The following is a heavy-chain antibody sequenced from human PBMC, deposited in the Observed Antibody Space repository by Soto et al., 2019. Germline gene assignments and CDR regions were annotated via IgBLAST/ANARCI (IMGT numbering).Heavy chain of an antibody. D-gene: IGHD6-19*01. V-gene: IGHV3-30*18. CDR1: GFTFSSYG. Sequence: SLRLSCAASGFTFSSYGMHWVRQAPGKGLEWVAVISYDGSNKYYADSVKGRFTISRDNSKNTLYLQMNSLRAEDTAVYYCAKGHIAVALEDAFDIWGQGTMVTVSS. J-gene: IGHJ3*02. CDR3: AKGHIAVALEDAFDI. CDR2: ISYDGSNK.